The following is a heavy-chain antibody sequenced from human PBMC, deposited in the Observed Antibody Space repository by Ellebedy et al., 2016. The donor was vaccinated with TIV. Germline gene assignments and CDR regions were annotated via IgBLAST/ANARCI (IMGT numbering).Heavy chain of an antibody. J-gene: IGHJ4*02. V-gene: IGHV3-30-3*01. D-gene: IGHD6-13*01. CDR2: ISYDGSNK. CDR1: GFTFSSYA. CDR3: ARVKAAVLFDY. Sequence: GGSLRLXXAASGFTFSSYAMHWVRQAPGKGLEWVAVISYDGSNKYYADSVKGRFTISRDNSKNTLYLQMNSLRAEDTAVYYCARVKAAVLFDYWGQGTLVTVSS.